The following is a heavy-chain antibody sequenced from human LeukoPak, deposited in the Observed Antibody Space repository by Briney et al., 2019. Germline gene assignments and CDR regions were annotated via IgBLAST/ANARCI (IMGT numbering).Heavy chain of an antibody. CDR3: ARDGIVVVPAAIPWFDP. CDR2: ISAYNGNT. Sequence: ASVKVSYKASGYTFTSYGISWVRQAPGQGLEWMGWISAYNGNTNYAQKLQGRVTMTTDTSTSTAYMELRSLRSDDTAVYYCARDGIVVVPAAIPWFDPWGQGTLVTVSS. CDR1: GYTFTSYG. J-gene: IGHJ5*02. V-gene: IGHV1-18*01. D-gene: IGHD2-2*02.